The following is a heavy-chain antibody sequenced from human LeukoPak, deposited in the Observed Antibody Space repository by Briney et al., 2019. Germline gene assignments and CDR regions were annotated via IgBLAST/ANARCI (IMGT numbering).Heavy chain of an antibody. J-gene: IGHJ1*01. CDR3: ARSYFYEYFQH. CDR1: GGSISSGSYY. Sequence: SETLSLTCTVSGGSISSGSYYWSWIRQPAGKGLEWIGRIYTSGSTNYNPSLKSRVTISVDTSKNQFSLKLTSVTAPDTAVDYCARSYFYEYFQHWGQGTLVTVSS. D-gene: IGHD3-3*01. CDR2: IYTSGST. V-gene: IGHV4-61*02.